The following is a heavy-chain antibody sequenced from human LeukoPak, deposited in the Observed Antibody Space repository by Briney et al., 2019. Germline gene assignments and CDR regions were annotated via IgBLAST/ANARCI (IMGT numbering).Heavy chain of an antibody. CDR2: ISGSGGST. D-gene: IGHD2-2*01. CDR3: AKGGYCSSPSCASDY. CDR1: GFTFSYYA. Sequence: GGSLRLSCAASGFTFSYYAMSWVRQTPGKGLEWVSGISGSGGSTYYVDSVEGRFTISRDNSKNTLNLQMNSLRAEDTAVYYCAKGGYCSSPSCASDYWGQGTLVTVSS. V-gene: IGHV3-23*01. J-gene: IGHJ4*02.